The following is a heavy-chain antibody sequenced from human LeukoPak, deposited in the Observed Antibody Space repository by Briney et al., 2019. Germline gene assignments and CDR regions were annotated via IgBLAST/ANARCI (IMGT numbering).Heavy chain of an antibody. V-gene: IGHV3-30*18. Sequence: GRSLRLSCTASGFTFSNYGMHWVRQAPGKGLEWVAAISYDGSNEYYADSVKGRFTISRDNSKNTLFLQMNSLRPEDTAVYHCAKVALFSGYYPPFDYWGQGTLVTVSS. J-gene: IGHJ4*02. CDR1: GFTFSNYG. CDR2: ISYDGSNE. CDR3: AKVALFSGYYPPFDY. D-gene: IGHD3-22*01.